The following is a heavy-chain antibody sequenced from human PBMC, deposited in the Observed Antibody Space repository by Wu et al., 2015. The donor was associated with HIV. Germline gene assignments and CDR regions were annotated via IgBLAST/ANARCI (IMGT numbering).Heavy chain of an antibody. J-gene: IGHJ3*02. CDR1: GGTFSSYA. D-gene: IGHD5-24*01. CDR3: AGSAPLRWLQFSFAFDI. V-gene: IGHV1-69*05. Sequence: QVQLVQSGAEVKKPGSSVKVSCKASGGTFSSYAISWVRQAPGQGLEWMGGIIPIFGTANYAQKFQGRVTITTDESTSTAYMELSSLRSEDTAVYYCAGSAPLRWLQFSFAFDIWGQGTMVTVSS. CDR2: IIPIFGTA.